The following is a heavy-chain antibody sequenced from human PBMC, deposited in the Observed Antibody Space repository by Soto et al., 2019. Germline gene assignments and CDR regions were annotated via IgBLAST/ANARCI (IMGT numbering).Heavy chain of an antibody. CDR2: IYSGGST. J-gene: IGHJ5*02. V-gene: IGHV3-66*01. Sequence: EVQLVESGGGLVQPGGSLRLSCAASGFTVSSNYMSWVRQAPGKGLEWVSVIYSGGSTYYADSVKGRFTISRDNSKNTPYRQMNSLRAEDTAVYYCARGGRYYYGSGSSNWFDPWGQGTLVTVSS. CDR3: ARGGRYYYGSGSSNWFDP. CDR1: GFTVSSNY. D-gene: IGHD3-10*01.